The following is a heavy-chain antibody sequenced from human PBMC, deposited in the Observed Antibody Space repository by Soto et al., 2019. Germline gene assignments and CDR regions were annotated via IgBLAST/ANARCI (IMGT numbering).Heavy chain of an antibody. CDR1: GYTLTELS. J-gene: IGHJ6*02. CDR2: FDPEDGET. Sequence: VKVSCKVSGYTLTELSMHWVRQAPGKGLEWMGGFDPEDGETIYAQKFQGRVTMTEDTSTDTAYMELSSLRSEDTAVYYCAGYYDSSGHLYYYYYGMDVWGQGTTVTVSS. CDR3: AGYYDSSGHLYYYYYGMDV. D-gene: IGHD3-22*01. V-gene: IGHV1-24*01.